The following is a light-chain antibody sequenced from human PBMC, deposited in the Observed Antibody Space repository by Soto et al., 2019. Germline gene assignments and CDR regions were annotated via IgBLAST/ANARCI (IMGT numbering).Light chain of an antibody. CDR2: WAS. CDR1: HRVLYIPSNKNY. V-gene: IGKV4-1*01. CDR3: QQFITTSRLG. J-gene: IGKJ4*01. Sequence: DILMTQSPDSLVVSLGERAAINCKSSHRVLYIPSNKNYLAWYQQKPGQTPKLLIYWASTRESGVPDRCSGSGSGRDFSLIISSLQAEDDAVYYCQQFITTSRLGFGRGTKVEIK.